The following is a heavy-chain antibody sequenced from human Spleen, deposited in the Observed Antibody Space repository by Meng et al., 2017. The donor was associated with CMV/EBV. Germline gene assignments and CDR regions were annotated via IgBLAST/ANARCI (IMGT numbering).Heavy chain of an antibody. V-gene: IGHV3-30*02. J-gene: IGHJ2*01. CDR3: AKGSSSSWYWYFDL. Sequence: SGFNFSSYGMHWVRQAPGKGLEWAAFIRYDGSNKYYADSVKGRFTISRDNSKNTLYLQMNSLRAEDTAVYYCAKGSSSSWYWYFDLWGRGTLVTVSS. CDR2: IRYDGSNK. D-gene: IGHD6-6*01. CDR1: GFNFSSYG.